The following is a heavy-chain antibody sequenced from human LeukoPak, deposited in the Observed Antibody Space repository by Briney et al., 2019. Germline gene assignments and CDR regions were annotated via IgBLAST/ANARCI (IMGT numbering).Heavy chain of an antibody. V-gene: IGHV3-48*03. CDR1: GFIFSTYE. CDR3: AKDPGGYSYGSFDY. J-gene: IGHJ4*02. CDR2: ITSSSDNI. Sequence: GGSLRLSCAASGFIFSTYEMNWVRQAPGKGLEWVSYITSSSDNIKYADSVKGRFTISRDNAKNSLYLQMNNLRAEDTAVYYCAKDPGGYSYGSFDYWGQGTLVTVSS. D-gene: IGHD5-18*01.